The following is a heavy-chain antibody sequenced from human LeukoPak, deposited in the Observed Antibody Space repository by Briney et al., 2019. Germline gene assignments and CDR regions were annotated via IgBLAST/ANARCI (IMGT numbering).Heavy chain of an antibody. CDR2: IYYSGRT. CDR3: ARHSALVTYFDY. J-gene: IGHJ4*02. D-gene: IGHD2/OR15-2a*01. Sequence: SETLSLTCTVHGGSISSYYWSWIRQPPGKGLEWIGYIYYSGRTNYNPSLKSRVTISVDTSKNQFSLKLSSVTAADTAVYYCARHSALVTYFDYWGQGTLVTVSS. V-gene: IGHV4-59*01. CDR1: GGSISSYY.